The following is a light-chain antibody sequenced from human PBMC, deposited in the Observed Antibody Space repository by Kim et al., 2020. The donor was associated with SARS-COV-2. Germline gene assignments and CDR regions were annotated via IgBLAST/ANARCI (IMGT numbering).Light chain of an antibody. CDR2: LNSDGSH. V-gene: IGLV4-69*01. J-gene: IGLJ2*01. Sequence: LQLTCTLSRGHSTSAIAWHQQQPEKGPRYLMKLNSDGSHSKGDGIPDRFSGSSSGAERYLTISSLQSEDEADYYCQTWGTGIQGVFGGGTQLTVL. CDR3: QTWGTGIQGV. CDR1: RGHSTSA.